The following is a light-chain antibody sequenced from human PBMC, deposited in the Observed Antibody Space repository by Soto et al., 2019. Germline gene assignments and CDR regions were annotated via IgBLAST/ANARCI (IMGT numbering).Light chain of an antibody. CDR3: QQSYTNPKT. J-gene: IGKJ1*01. V-gene: IGKV1-39*01. CDR1: QRITTY. Sequence: IQITQSPASRSASVGDRVTITCRASQRITTYLNWYQQKPGKAPKLLIYAASNLQSGVPSRFSGYGSGTDFTLTISSLQPQDFATYYCQQSYTNPKTFGQGTKVDIK. CDR2: AAS.